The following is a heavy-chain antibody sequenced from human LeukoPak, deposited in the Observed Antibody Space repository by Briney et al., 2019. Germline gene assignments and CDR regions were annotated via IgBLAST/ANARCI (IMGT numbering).Heavy chain of an antibody. V-gene: IGHV1-69*05. D-gene: IGHD4-23*01. Sequence: SVKVSCEASGGTFNSYAISWVRQAPGQGLEWMGGIIPIFGTANYAQKFQGRVTITTDESTSTAYMELSSLRSEDTAVYYCARVRPLDYGGKTRGPLYYMDVWGKGTTVTVSS. CDR2: IIPIFGTA. CDR1: GGTFNSYA. CDR3: ARVRPLDYGGKTRGPLYYMDV. J-gene: IGHJ6*03.